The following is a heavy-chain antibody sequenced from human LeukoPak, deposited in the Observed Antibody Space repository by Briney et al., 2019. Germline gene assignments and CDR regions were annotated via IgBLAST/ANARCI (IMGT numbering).Heavy chain of an antibody. Sequence: GGSLRLSCAASGFTVSDNYFSWVRQSPGKGLEWVSVIYSGGHTYYADSVKGRFTISRDNSKNTLYLQMNSLRAEDTAVYYCARELGYCSGASCYFKYYGMDVWGQGTTVTVFS. CDR3: ARELGYCSGASCYFKYYGMDV. CDR1: GFTVSDNY. V-gene: IGHV3-53*01. J-gene: IGHJ6*02. CDR2: IYSGGHT. D-gene: IGHD2-15*01.